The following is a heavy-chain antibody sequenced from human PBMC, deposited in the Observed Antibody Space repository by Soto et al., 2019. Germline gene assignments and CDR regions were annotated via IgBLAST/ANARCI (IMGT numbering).Heavy chain of an antibody. D-gene: IGHD3-10*01. CDR3: ATSYGSGSTHFDY. V-gene: IGHV1-69*02. J-gene: IGHJ4*02. Sequence: QVQLVQSGAEVKKPGSSVKVSCTASGGTFNFYTINWVRQAPGQRPEWVGRVNPIVGMSSSASKFQGRVTMAADESTSKAYRDLTGLKSEDTAVYYCATSYGSGSTHFDYWGQGTLVTVSS. CDR2: VNPIVGMS. CDR1: GGTFNFYT.